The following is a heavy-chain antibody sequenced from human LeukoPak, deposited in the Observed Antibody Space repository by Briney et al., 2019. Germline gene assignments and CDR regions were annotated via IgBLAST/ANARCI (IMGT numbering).Heavy chain of an antibody. CDR3: ARYNWNDGCFDY. V-gene: IGHV4-39*07. CDR1: GGSISSGSYY. Sequence: SETLSLTCSVSGGSISSGSYYCGWIRQPPGKGLEWIGSIYYGGTTYYNPSLKSRVTISLDTSKNQFSLKLTSVTAADTAVYYCARYNWNDGCFDYWGQGTLVTVSS. J-gene: IGHJ4*02. D-gene: IGHD1-1*01. CDR2: IYYGGTT.